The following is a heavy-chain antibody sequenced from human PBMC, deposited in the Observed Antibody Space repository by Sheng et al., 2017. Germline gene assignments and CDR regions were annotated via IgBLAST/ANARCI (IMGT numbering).Heavy chain of an antibody. Sequence: QVQLQQWGAGLLKPSETLSLTCAVYGGSISSRSYYWGWIRQTPGKGLEWIGNIYYSGSTYYNPSLKSRVTISVDTSKNQFSLKLSSVTAADTAVYYCARRFDYDSSGYFGYWGQGTLVTVSS. CDR3: ARRFDYDSSGYFGY. CDR1: GGSISSRSYY. V-gene: IGHV4-39*01. D-gene: IGHD3-22*01. CDR2: IYYSGST. J-gene: IGHJ4*02.